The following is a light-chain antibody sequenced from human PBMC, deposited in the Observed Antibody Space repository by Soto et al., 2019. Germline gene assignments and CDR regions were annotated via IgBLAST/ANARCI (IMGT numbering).Light chain of an antibody. V-gene: IGLV1-40*01. Sequence: QSVLTQPPSVSGAPGQRVTISCTGSSSNIGAGYDVHWYQQLPGTAPKLLIYGNTNRPSGVPDRFSGSQSGTSASLAITGLQAEDEADYYCQSYDSRSGSGPYDFGAGTKLTVL. CDR3: QSYDSRSGSGPYD. CDR2: GNT. CDR1: SSNIGAGYD. J-gene: IGLJ1*01.